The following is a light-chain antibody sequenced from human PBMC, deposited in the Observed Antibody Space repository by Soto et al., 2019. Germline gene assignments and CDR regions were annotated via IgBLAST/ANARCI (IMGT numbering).Light chain of an antibody. CDR3: SSYGGSNTVV. CDR1: SSDVGGYNY. V-gene: IGLV2-8*01. J-gene: IGLJ2*01. CDR2: XXX. Sequence: QSALTQPPSASGSPGQSVTISCTGSSSDVGGYNYVSWYQQHPGKAPKLMIXXXXXXXXXXXXXXXXSKSGNTASLTVSGXXXEXXXXXYCSSYGGSNTVVFGGGTKLTVL.